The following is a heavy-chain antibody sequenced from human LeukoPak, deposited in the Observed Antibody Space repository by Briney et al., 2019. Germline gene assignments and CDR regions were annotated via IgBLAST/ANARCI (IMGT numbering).Heavy chain of an antibody. J-gene: IGHJ4*02. D-gene: IGHD3-22*01. CDR1: GFTFDDYA. CDR2: ISWNSGSI. CDR3: AKDMEYYDSSGYFDY. V-gene: IGHV3-9*01. Sequence: PGGSLRLSCAASGFTFDDYAMHWVRQAPGKGLEWVSGISWNSGSIGYADSVKGRFTISRDNAKNSLYLQMNSLRAEDTALYYCAKDMEYYDSSGYFDYWGQGTLVTVSS.